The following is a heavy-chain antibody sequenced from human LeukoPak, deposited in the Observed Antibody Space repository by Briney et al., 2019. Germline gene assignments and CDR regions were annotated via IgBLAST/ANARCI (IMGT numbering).Heavy chain of an antibody. V-gene: IGHV4-59*08. CDR3: ARHYSYGYYYYYYGMDV. J-gene: IGHJ6*02. Sequence: SETLSLTCSVSGDSISGFYWNWIRQSPEKGLEWIAVTHYSGTTNYNPSLKSRVTISIDTSRQQFFLKLSSVTAADTAVYYCARHYSYGYYYYYYGMDVWGQGTTVTVSS. CDR2: THYSGTT. CDR1: GDSISGFY. D-gene: IGHD5-18*01.